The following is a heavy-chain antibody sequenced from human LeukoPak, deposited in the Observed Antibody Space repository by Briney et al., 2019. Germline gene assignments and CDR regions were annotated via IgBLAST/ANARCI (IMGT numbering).Heavy chain of an antibody. Sequence: GGSLRLSCVASRFTFKTYSMIWVRQAPRKGLEWISYISSSSVIHYADSVKGRFTISRDNAKGSLYLQMNRLRVEDSAVYYCATAPQGGNDYMDVRGKGATVTVS. D-gene: IGHD3-16*01. CDR1: RFTFKTYS. CDR3: ATAPQGGNDYMDV. J-gene: IGHJ6*03. CDR2: ISSSSVI. V-gene: IGHV3-48*04.